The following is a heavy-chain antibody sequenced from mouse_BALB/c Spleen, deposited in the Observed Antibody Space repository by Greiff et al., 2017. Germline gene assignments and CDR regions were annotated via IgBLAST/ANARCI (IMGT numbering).Heavy chain of an antibody. CDR2: INPGSGGT. J-gene: IGHJ3*01. D-gene: IGHD2-3*01. Sequence: VQLQQSGAELVRPGTSVKVSCKASGYAFTNYLIEWVKQRPGQGLEWIGVINPGSGGTNYNEKFKGKATLTADKSSSTAYMQLSSLTSDDSAVYFCAREAGYSSYWGQGTLVTVSA. V-gene: IGHV1-54*01. CDR1: GYAFTNYL. CDR3: AREAGYSSY.